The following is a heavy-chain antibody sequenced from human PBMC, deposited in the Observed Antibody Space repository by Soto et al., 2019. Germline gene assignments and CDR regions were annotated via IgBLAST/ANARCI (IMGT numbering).Heavy chain of an antibody. CDR3: ARDQMVRGVDRRGIDY. V-gene: IGHV4-4*02. J-gene: IGHJ4*02. D-gene: IGHD3-10*01. CDR2: IYHSGST. CDR1: GGSISPSDW. Sequence: SETLSLTCAVSGGSISPSDWWIWVRQPQGKGLEWIGEIYHSGSTNYNPSLKSRVTISVDKSKNQFSLKLSSVTAADTAVYYCARDQMVRGVDRRGIDYWGQGTLVTVAS.